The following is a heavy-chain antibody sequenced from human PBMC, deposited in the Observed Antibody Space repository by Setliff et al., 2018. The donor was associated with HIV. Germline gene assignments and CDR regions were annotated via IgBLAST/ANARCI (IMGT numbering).Heavy chain of an antibody. Sequence: SGLAGEPTQTLTLTCTFSGFSLSTSGVGVGWIRQPPGKALEWLALIYWDDDKRYSPSLESRLTITKDTSKNQVVLTMTNMDPVDTATYYCAHSYCSSTSCYPHYYYYMDVWGKGTTVTVSS. J-gene: IGHJ6*03. CDR1: GFSLSTSGVG. V-gene: IGHV2-5*02. CDR3: AHSYCSSTSCYPHYYYYMDV. D-gene: IGHD2-2*01. CDR2: IYWDDDK.